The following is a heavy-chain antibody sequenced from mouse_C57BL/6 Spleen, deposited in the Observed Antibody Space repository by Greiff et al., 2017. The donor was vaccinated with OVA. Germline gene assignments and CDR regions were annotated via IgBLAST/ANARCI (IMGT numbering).Heavy chain of an antibody. Sequence: VQLQQPGAELVMPGASVKLSCKASGYTFTSYWMHWVKQRPGQGLEWIGEIDPSDSYTNYNQKFKGKSTLTVDKSSSTAYMQLSSLTSEDSAVYYCATGTYFDYLGQGTTLTVSS. J-gene: IGHJ2*01. CDR1: GYTFTSYW. CDR2: IDPSDSYT. V-gene: IGHV1-69*01. D-gene: IGHD4-1*01. CDR3: ATGTYFDY.